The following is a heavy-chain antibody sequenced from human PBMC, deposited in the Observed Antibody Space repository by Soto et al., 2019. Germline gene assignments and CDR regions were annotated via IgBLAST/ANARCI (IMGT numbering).Heavy chain of an antibody. CDR2: IFYTGNT. Sequence: SETLSLTCTVSGGSISSSRYYWGWIRQPPGKGLEWIGSIFYTGNTYYNTSLKSRVTISVDTSKNQFSLKLSSVTAADAAVYYCARCTSDDFFGDYGMDVWGQGTTVT. CDR3: ARCTSDDFFGDYGMDV. CDR1: GGSISSSRYY. J-gene: IGHJ6*02. V-gene: IGHV4-39*01. D-gene: IGHD3-3*01.